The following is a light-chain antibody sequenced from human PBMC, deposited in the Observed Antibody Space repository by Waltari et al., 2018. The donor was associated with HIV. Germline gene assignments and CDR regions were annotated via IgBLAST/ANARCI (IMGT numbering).Light chain of an antibody. J-gene: IGKJ2*01. CDR1: QSVSSN. Sequence: EMVMTQSPATLSVSPGERATLSCTASQSVSSNLAWYQQKPGQAPRLLIYDASTRATCIPARFSGSGSGTEFTLTISSLQSEDSAVYYCQQYNNWYTFAQGTKLEIK. CDR2: DAS. V-gene: IGKV3D-15*01. CDR3: QQYNNWYT.